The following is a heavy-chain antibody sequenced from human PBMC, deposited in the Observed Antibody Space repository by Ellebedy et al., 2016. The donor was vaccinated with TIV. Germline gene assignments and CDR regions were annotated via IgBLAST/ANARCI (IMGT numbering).Heavy chain of an antibody. D-gene: IGHD3-10*01. CDR2: INPNNGGT. CDR1: GYIFPDYY. CDR3: TRGPSGVYFDY. Sequence: AASVKVSCKVSGYIFPDYYIHWFRHPPGQEFEWMGWINPNNGGTNYGQTFQDRVTMTRDTTISTVYMDLSRLTSDNTAVYYCTRGPSGVYFDYWGQGTLVPVSS. J-gene: IGHJ4*02. V-gene: IGHV1-2*02.